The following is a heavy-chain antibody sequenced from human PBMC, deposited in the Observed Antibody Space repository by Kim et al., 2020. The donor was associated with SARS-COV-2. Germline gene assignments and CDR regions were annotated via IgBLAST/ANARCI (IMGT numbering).Heavy chain of an antibody. J-gene: IGHJ6*02. D-gene: IGHD2-8*02. CDR2: IKSKSDGERT. CDR1: GFTFTNAW. V-gene: IGHV3-15*01. CDR3: TTTSPDCTATSCFFHYGMAV. Sequence: GGSLRLSCVASGFTFTNAWMGWVRQGPGKGLEWVGRIKSKSDGERTDYSAPVKDRFTISRDDSRNTVFLQMNTLKTEDTAVYFCTTTSPDCTATSCFFHYGMAVGGQGTTVTVSS.